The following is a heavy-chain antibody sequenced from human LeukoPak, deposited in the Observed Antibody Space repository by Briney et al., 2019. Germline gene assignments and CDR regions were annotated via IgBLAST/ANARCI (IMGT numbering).Heavy chain of an antibody. V-gene: IGHV3-21*01. Sequence: AGGSLRLSCAASGFTFSSYSMNWVRQAPGKGLEWVSSISSSSSYIYYADSVKGRFTISRDNAKNSLYLQMNSLRAEDTAVYYCARARAGSSGAPGSGPEIVPAARGYYYMDVWGKGTTVTVSS. CDR3: ARARAGSSGAPGSGPEIVPAARGYYYMDV. J-gene: IGHJ6*03. CDR2: ISSSSSYI. D-gene: IGHD2-2*01. CDR1: GFTFSSYS.